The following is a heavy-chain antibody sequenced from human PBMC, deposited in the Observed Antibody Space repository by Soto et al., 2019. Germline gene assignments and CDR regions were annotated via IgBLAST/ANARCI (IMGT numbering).Heavy chain of an antibody. CDR2: IWYDGSNK. CDR3: ARAVRPDDYGDYAYQN. Sequence: PGGSLRLSCAASGFTFSSYGMHWVRQAPGKGLERVAVIWYDGSNKYYAETVKSQFTISRDNSKNTLYLQMNSLRAEDTAVYYCARAVRPDDYGDYAYQNWGQGT. V-gene: IGHV3-33*01. CDR1: GFTFSSYG. D-gene: IGHD4-17*01. J-gene: IGHJ4*02.